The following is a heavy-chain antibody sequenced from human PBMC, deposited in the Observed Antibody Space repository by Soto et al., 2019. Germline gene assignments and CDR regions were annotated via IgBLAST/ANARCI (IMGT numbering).Heavy chain of an antibody. Sequence: QVQLVQSGAEVKRPGSSVKVSCKASGDTFSFYSINWVRQAPGLGLEWMGSVFPIVSMSNYAQKFQGRVTMTADKSTSTAYMELSSLRSEDTAIYFCASSYGAGFRSFDSWGQGALVTVSS. CDR2: VFPIVSMS. J-gene: IGHJ4*02. D-gene: IGHD3-16*01. CDR1: GDTFSFYS. V-gene: IGHV1-69*02. CDR3: ASSYGAGFRSFDS.